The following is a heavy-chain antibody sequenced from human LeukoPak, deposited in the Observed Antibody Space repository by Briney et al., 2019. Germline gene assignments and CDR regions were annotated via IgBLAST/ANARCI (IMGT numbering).Heavy chain of an antibody. V-gene: IGHV3-23*01. CDR3: AKGAEYLGY. CDR2: ISTSGGGT. Sequence: GGSLRLSCAAAGFTFSNYAMSWVRQAPGKGLEWVSGISTSGGGTYYADSVKGRFTISRDNSKNTLYLQMNSLRAEDTAVYYCAKGAEYLGYWGQGTLVTVSS. J-gene: IGHJ4*02. CDR1: GFTFSNYA.